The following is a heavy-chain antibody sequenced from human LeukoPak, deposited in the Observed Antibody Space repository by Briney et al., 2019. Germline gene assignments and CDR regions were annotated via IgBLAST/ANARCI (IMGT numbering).Heavy chain of an antibody. CDR2: INPNSGGT. CDR3: ARAQWLVLLDAFDI. Sequence: GASVKVSCKASGYTLTGYYMHWVRQSPGQGLEWMGWINPNSGGTNYAQKFQGRVTMTRDTSISTAYMELSRLRSDDTAVYYCARAQWLVLLDAFDIWGQGTMVTVSS. CDR1: GYTLTGYY. V-gene: IGHV1-2*02. J-gene: IGHJ3*02. D-gene: IGHD6-19*01.